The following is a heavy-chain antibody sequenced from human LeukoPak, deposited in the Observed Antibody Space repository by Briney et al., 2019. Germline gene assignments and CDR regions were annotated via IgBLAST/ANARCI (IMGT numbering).Heavy chain of an antibody. D-gene: IGHD6-13*01. Sequence: GGSLRLSCAASGFTFSSYWMSWVRQAPGKGLEWVANIKQDGSEKYYVDSVKGRFTISRDNAKNSLYLQMNSLRAEDTAVYYCARVVGSSSWPTTLFDYWGQGTLVTVSS. CDR2: IKQDGSEK. V-gene: IGHV3-7*01. CDR1: GFTFSSYW. J-gene: IGHJ4*02. CDR3: ARVVGSSSWPTTLFDY.